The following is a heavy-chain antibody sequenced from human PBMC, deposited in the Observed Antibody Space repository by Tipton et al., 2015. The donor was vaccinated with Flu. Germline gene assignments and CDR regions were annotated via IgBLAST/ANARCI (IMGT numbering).Heavy chain of an antibody. V-gene: IGHV3-21*04. CDR3: ATPRSVGYNLAPATLEF. D-gene: IGHD5-24*01. CDR2: ISSSSSYI. J-gene: IGHJ1*01. Sequence: VQLVQSGGGVVQPGRSLRLSCAASGFTFSSYSMNWVRQAPGKGLEWVSSISSSSSYIYYADSVKGRFTISRDNSKNTLYLQMNSLRVEDTAVYYCATPRSVGYNLAPATLEFWGQGTLVTVSS. CDR1: GFTFSSYS.